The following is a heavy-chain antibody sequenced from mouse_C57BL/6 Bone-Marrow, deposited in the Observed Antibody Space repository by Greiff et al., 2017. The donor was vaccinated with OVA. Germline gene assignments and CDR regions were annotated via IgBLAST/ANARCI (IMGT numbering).Heavy chain of an antibody. CDR3: ARGNWALFDY. CDR2: IWSGGST. CDR1: GFSLTSYG. V-gene: IGHV2-2*01. J-gene: IGHJ2*01. D-gene: IGHD4-1*01. Sequence: VQLQQSGPGLVQPSQSLSITCTVSGFSLTSYGVHWVRQSPGKGLEWLGVIWSGGSTDYNAAFISRLSISKDNSKSQVFFKMNSLQADDTAIYYCARGNWALFDYWGQGTTLTVSS.